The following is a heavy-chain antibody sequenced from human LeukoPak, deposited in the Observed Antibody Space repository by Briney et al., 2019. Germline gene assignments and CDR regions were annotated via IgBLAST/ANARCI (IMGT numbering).Heavy chain of an antibody. Sequence: GGSLRLSCAASGFTFSSHSMNWVRQAPGKGLEWVSGINWNGGSTGYADSVKGRFTISRDNAKNSLYLQMNSLRAEDTAVYYCARDEYNWNVDAFDIWGQGTVVTVSS. CDR2: INWNGGST. CDR1: GFTFSSHS. V-gene: IGHV3-20*04. J-gene: IGHJ3*02. CDR3: ARDEYNWNVDAFDI. D-gene: IGHD1-20*01.